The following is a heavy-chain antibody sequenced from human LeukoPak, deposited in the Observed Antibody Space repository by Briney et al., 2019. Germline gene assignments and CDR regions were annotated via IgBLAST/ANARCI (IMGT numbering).Heavy chain of an antibody. J-gene: IGHJ4*02. CDR3: ATEGIVGGGAHFDY. CDR1: GFIFGSYG. D-gene: IGHD3-22*01. Sequence: GGSLRLSCAASGFIFGSYGINWVRQAPGKGLEWVSSIDVGSYAYYADSVKGRFTISRDNAKNSLYLQMNSLRVEDTAVYYCATEGIVGGGAHFDYWGQGTLVTVSS. V-gene: IGHV3-21*01. CDR2: IDVGSYA.